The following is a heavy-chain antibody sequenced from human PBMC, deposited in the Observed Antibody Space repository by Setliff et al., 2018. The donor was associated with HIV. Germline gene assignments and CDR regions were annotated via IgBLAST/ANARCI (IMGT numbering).Heavy chain of an antibody. V-gene: IGHV1-18*01. CDR2: ISAYNGNT. D-gene: IGHD6-19*01. CDR3: ARDPPSSGWYRADY. Sequence: GASVKVSCKASGYTFTSYGISWVRQAPGQGLEWMGWISAYNGNTDYAQKLRGRVTLTTDTSTSTAYMELRSLRSDDTAVYYCARDPPSSGWYRADYWGQGTLVTVSS. J-gene: IGHJ4*02. CDR1: GYTFTSYG.